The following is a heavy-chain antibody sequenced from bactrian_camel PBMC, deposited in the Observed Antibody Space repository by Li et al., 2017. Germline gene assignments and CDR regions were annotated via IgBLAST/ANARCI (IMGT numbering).Heavy chain of an antibody. CDR2: MYQGGAKT. CDR1: GYPYEAYC. D-gene: IGHD5*01. V-gene: IGHV3S32*01. Sequence: VQLVESGGGSVQVGGSLRLSCNVYGYPYEAYCMGRFRQAPGKGREGVAAMYQGGAKTYYADSVKGRFTISQDNAKNTLYLQMTSLKPEDTGMYYCAAGRTGFVGRALLLEYPYNTWGQGTQVTVSS. J-gene: IGHJ4*01. CDR3: AAGRTGFVGRALLLEYPYNT.